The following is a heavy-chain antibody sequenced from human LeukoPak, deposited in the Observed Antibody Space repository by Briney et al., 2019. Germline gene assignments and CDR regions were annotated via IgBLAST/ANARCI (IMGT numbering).Heavy chain of an antibody. D-gene: IGHD2-2*01. CDR2: ISGSGDST. Sequence: GGALRLSCAASGFTFRSYGMTWVRQAPGKGLEWVSAISGSGDSTYYADSVKGRFTVSRDNSRNTLYLQMNGLRAGDTAVYYCAKSFRSTSLDYWGQGTLVTVSS. CDR3: AKSFRSTSLDY. CDR1: GFTFRSYG. V-gene: IGHV3-23*01. J-gene: IGHJ4*02.